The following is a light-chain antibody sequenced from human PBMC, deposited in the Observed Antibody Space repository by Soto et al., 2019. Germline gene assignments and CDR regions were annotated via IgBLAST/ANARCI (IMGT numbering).Light chain of an antibody. J-gene: IGKJ1*01. V-gene: IGKV3-20*01. CDR1: QSVRTNY. Sequence: EIVLTQSPGTLSLSPGERATLSCRASQSVRTNYLAWYQQKPGQAPRLLIYAASGRATGLPDRFSGSGSGTDFTLTISRLEPEDFAVYHCQQYGRSPWTFGQGTKVEIK. CDR3: QQYGRSPWT. CDR2: AAS.